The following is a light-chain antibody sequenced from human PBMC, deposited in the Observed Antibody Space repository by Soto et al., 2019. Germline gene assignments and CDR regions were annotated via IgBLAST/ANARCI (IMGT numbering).Light chain of an antibody. CDR1: SSDVGNYNL. V-gene: IGLV2-23*01. CDR2: EGS. J-gene: IGLJ1*01. Sequence: QSVLTQPASVSGSPGQSITISCTGTSSDVGNYNLVSWYQQHPGKAPKLMIYEGSKWPSGVSNRFSGPKSGNTASLTISGLQAEDEADYYCCSYAGSSTYVFGSGTKVTVL. CDR3: CSYAGSSTYV.